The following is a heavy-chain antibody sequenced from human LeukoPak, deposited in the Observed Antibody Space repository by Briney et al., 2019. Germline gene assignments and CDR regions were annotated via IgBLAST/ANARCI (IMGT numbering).Heavy chain of an antibody. CDR2: INPNSGGT. J-gene: IGHJ3*02. D-gene: IGHD3-22*01. CDR3: ARERYDSSGYYPRDAFDI. V-gene: IGHV1-2*02. CDR1: GYTFTGYY. Sequence: GASVKVSCKASGYTFTGYYMHWVRQAPGQGLEWMGWINPNSGGTNYAQKFQGRVTMTRDTSTSTAYMELSRLRSDDTAVYYCARERYDSSGYYPRDAFDIWGQGTMVTVSS.